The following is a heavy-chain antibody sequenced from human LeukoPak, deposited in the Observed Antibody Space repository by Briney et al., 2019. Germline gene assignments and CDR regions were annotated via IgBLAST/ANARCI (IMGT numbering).Heavy chain of an antibody. CDR1: GYTYTSYD. CDR3: ARPDAAAGSSFDY. D-gene: IGHD6-13*01. Sequence: GASVKVSCKASGYTYTSYDINWVRQATGQGLEWMGWMNPNSGNTGYAQKFQGRVTITRNTSISTAYMELSSLRSEDTAVYYCARPDAAAGSSFDYWGQGTLVTVSS. V-gene: IGHV1-8*03. CDR2: MNPNSGNT. J-gene: IGHJ4*02.